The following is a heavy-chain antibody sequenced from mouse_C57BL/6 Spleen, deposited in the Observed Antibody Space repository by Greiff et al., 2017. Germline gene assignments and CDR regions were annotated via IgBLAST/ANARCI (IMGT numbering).Heavy chain of an antibody. CDR2: ISYDGSN. CDR3: AREGARVDY. V-gene: IGHV3-6*01. CDR1: GYSITSGYY. J-gene: IGHJ2*01. Sequence: VQLKESGPGLVKPSQSLSLTCSVTGYSITSGYYWNWIRQFPGNKLEWMGYISYDGSNNYNPSLKNRISITRDTSKNQFFLKLNSVTTEDTATYYCAREGARVDYWGQGTTLTVSS.